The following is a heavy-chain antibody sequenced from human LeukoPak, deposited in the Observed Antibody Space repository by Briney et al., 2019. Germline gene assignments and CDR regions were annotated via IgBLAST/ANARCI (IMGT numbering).Heavy chain of an antibody. CDR2: INPNSGGT. Sequence: GASVKVPCKASGYTFTGYYMHWVRQAPGQGLEWVGWINPNSGGTNYAQKFQGRVTMTRDTSISTAYMELSGLRSDDTAVYYCARGLVVVAATRHNYYYYMDVWGKGTTVTVSS. V-gene: IGHV1-2*02. D-gene: IGHD2-15*01. CDR3: ARGLVVVAATRHNYYYYMDV. J-gene: IGHJ6*03. CDR1: GYTFTGYY.